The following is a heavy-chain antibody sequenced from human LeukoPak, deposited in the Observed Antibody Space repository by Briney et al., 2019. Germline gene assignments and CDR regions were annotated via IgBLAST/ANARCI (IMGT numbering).Heavy chain of an antibody. D-gene: IGHD4-17*01. CDR2: IYTSGST. Sequence: SETLSLTCTVSGGSISSYYWSWIRQPAGKGLEWIGRIYTSGSTNYNPSLKSRVTMSVDTSKNQFSLKLSSVTAADTAVYYCAINIDYGDYYYYYMDVWGKGTTVTISS. J-gene: IGHJ6*03. CDR3: AINIDYGDYYYYYMDV. V-gene: IGHV4-4*07. CDR1: GGSISSYY.